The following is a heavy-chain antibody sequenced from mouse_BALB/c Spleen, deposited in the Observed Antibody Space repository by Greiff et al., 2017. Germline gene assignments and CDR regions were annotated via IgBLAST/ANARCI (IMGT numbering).Heavy chain of an antibody. J-gene: IGHJ2*01. D-gene: IGHD2-14*01. CDR1: GFTFSSFG. Sequence: DVKLVESGGGLVQPGGSRKLSCAASGFTFSSFGMHWVRQAPEKGLEWVAYISSGSSTIYYADTVKGRFTISRDNPKNTLFLQMTSLRSEDTAMYYYARGDRYGRGGDLDYWGQGTTVTVSS. CDR2: ISSGSSTI. V-gene: IGHV5-17*02. CDR3: ARGDRYGRGGDLDY.